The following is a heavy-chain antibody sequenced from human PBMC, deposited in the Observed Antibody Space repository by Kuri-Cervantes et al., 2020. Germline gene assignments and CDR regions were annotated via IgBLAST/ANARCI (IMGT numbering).Heavy chain of an antibody. Sequence: ASVKVSCKASGYTFTSYGISWVRQAPGQGLEWMGWISVYNGNTNYAQKLQGRVTMTTDTSTSTAYMELRSLGSDDTAVYYCWVDSSGYYDYWGQGTLVTVSS. CDR1: GYTFTSYG. V-gene: IGHV1-18*01. D-gene: IGHD3-22*01. CDR2: ISVYNGNT. J-gene: IGHJ4*02. CDR3: WVDSSGYYDY.